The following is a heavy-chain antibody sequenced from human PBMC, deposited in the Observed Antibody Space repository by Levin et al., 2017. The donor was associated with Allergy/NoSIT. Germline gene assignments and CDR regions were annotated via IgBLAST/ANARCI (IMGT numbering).Heavy chain of an antibody. CDR1: GFTFSSYS. V-gene: IGHV3-48*02. CDR3: ARDRYCSSSSGYADFDY. J-gene: IGHJ4*02. Sequence: GGSLRLSCVASGFTFSSYSMNWVRQAPGKGLQWVSYISTSSSTIYYADSVKGRFTISRDNAKNSLYLQMNSLRDEDTAVYYCARDRYCSSSSGYADFDYWGQGTLVTVSS. CDR2: ISTSSSTI. D-gene: IGHD2-2*01.